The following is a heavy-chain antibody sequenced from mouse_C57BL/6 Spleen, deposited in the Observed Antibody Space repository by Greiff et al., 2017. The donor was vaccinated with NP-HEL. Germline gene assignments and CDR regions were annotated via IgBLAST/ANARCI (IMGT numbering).Heavy chain of an antibody. J-gene: IGHJ2*01. V-gene: IGHV1-59*01. Sequence: QLQQPGAELVRPGTSVKLSCKASGYTFTSYWMHWVKQRPGQGLEWIGVIDPSDSYTNYNQKFKGKATLTVDTSSSTAYMQLSSLTSEDSAVYYCARSDYYGSSYDFDYWGQGTTLTVSS. CDR3: ARSDYYGSSYDFDY. CDR2: IDPSDSYT. D-gene: IGHD1-1*01. CDR1: GYTFTSYW.